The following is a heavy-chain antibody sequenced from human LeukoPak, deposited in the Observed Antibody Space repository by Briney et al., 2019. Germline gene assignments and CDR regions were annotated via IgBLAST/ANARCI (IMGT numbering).Heavy chain of an antibody. D-gene: IGHD4-17*01. CDR1: GFTLSTYT. J-gene: IGHJ4*02. Sequence: PGGSLRLSCAASGFTLSTYTMHWVRQAPGKGLESVSAVSSNGDTYYLNSVKDRFTISRDNSENTLYLQMDSLRAEDTAVYYCAREITGTFDYWGQGTLVTVSS. CDR3: AREITGTFDY. CDR2: VSSNGDT. V-gene: IGHV3-64*01.